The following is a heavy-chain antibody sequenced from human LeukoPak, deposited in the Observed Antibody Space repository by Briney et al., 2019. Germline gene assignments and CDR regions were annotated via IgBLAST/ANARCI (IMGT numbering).Heavy chain of an antibody. CDR1: GYTFTSYG. CDR2: ISAYNGNT. J-gene: IGHJ5*02. D-gene: IGHD1-26*01. CDR3: ATDLVGATHPRFDP. V-gene: IGHV1-18*01. Sequence: ASVKVSCKASGYTFTSYGISWVRQAPGQGLEWMGWISAYNGNTNYAQKLQGRVTMTTDTSTSTAYMELRSLRSDDTAVYYCATDLVGATHPRFDPWGQGTLVTVSS.